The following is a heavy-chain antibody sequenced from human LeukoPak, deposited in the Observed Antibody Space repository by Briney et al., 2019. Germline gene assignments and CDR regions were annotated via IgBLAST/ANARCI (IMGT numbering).Heavy chain of an antibody. CDR2: ISGRSGST. CDR3: AKWGDYDVLTGYYVSDF. CDR1: GFIFSNYA. V-gene: IGHV3-23*01. Sequence: GGSLRLSCAASGFIFSNYAMYWVRQAPGKGLEWVSAISGRSGSTYYADFVKGRFTISRDSSKNTLYLQMNSLRADDTAVYYCAKWGDYDVLTGYYVSDFWGQGTLVTVSS. D-gene: IGHD3-9*01. J-gene: IGHJ4*02.